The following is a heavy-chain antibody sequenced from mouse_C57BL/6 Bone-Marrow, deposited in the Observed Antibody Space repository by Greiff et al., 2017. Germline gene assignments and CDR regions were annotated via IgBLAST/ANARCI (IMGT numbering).Heavy chain of an antibody. Sequence: VQGVESGAELVRPGASVTLSCKASGYTFTDYEMHWVKQTPVHGLEWIGAIDPETGGTAYNQKFKGKAILTADKSSSTAYMELRSLTSEDSAVYYCTGITTVVARYYAMDYWGQGTSVTVSS. CDR1: GYTFTDYE. CDR3: TGITTVVARYYAMDY. CDR2: IDPETGGT. V-gene: IGHV1-15*01. D-gene: IGHD1-1*01. J-gene: IGHJ4*01.